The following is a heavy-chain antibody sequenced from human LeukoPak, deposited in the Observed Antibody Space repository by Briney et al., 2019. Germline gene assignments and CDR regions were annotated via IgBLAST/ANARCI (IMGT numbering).Heavy chain of an antibody. CDR1: GYSISSGYY. V-gene: IGHV4-38-2*01. CDR3: ARTDYYDSSGGLPGYFDY. Sequence: SETLSLTCAVSGYSISSGYYWGWIRQPPGKGLEWIGSIYHSGSTYYNPFLKSRVTISVDTSKNQFSLKLSSVTAADTAVYYCARTDYYDSSGGLPGYFDYWGQGTLVTVSS. CDR2: IYHSGST. D-gene: IGHD3-22*01. J-gene: IGHJ4*02.